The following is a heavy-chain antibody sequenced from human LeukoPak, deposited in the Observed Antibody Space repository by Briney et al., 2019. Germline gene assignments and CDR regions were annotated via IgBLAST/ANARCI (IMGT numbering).Heavy chain of an antibody. Sequence: PSETLSLTCTVSGGSISSSSYYWGWIRQPPGKGLEWIGSIYYSGSTYYNPSLKSRVTISVDTSKNQFSLKLSSVTAADTAVYYCARTYYGSENYYDYWGQGILVTVSS. V-gene: IGHV4-39*01. CDR3: ARTYYGSENYYDY. CDR1: GGSISSSSYY. CDR2: IYYSGST. J-gene: IGHJ4*02. D-gene: IGHD3-10*01.